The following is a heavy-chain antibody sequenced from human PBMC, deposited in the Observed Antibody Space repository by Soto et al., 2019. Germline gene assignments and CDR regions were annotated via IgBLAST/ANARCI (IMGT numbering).Heavy chain of an antibody. Sequence: PSETLSLTCTVSGGSISSSSYYWGWIRQPPGKGLEWIGSIYYSGSTYYNPSLKSRVTISVDTSKNQFSLKLSSVTAADTAVYYCARQRYQANWFDPWGQGTLVTVS. D-gene: IGHD2-2*01. CDR3: ARQRYQANWFDP. V-gene: IGHV4-39*01. CDR1: GGSISSSSYY. J-gene: IGHJ5*02. CDR2: IYYSGST.